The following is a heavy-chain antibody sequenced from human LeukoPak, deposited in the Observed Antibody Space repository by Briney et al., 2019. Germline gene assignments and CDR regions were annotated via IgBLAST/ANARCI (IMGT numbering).Heavy chain of an antibody. CDR1: GGSISSGSYY. CDR2: IYTSGST. D-gene: IGHD1-26*01. V-gene: IGHV4-61*02. Sequence: SQTLFLTCTVSGGSISSGSYYWSWIRQPAGKGLEWIGRIYTSGSTNYNPSLRSRVTISVDTSKNQFSLKLSSVTAADTAVYYCARDLVYGAIGNWFDPWGQGTLVTVSS. CDR3: ARDLVYGAIGNWFDP. J-gene: IGHJ5*02.